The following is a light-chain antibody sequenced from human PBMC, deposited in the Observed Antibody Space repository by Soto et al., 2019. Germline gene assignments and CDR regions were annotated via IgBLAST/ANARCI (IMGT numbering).Light chain of an antibody. J-gene: IGKJ1*01. V-gene: IGKV1-5*01. Sequence: DFQMTQSQSTLSASVGDRVTITCRASQSISSWLAWYQQKPGKAPKLLIYDASSLESGVPSRFSGSGSGTEFTLTISSLQPDDFATYYCQQYNSYSRAFGQGTKVDI. CDR1: QSISSW. CDR3: QQYNSYSRA. CDR2: DAS.